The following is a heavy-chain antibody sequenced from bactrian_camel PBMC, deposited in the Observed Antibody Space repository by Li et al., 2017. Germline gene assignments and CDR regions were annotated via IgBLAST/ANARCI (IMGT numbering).Heavy chain of an antibody. J-gene: IGHJ7*01. CDR1: GITFAKHE. V-gene: IGHV3S63*01. Sequence: VQLVESGGGSVQAGGSLRLSCTASGITFAKHEMGWFRQAPGNECERVSRIRVDGTSDYLDSVSGRFTMSRDNAKSAVYLQMDSLKPEDTAVYFCAAGTACRSMVTTGDLFGMEYWGEGTQVTVS. D-gene: IGHD2*01. CDR2: IRVDGTS.